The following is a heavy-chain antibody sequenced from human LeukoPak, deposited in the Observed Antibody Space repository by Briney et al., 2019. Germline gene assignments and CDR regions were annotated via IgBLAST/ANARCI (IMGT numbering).Heavy chain of an antibody. CDR1: GYTLTELL. V-gene: IGHV1-24*01. Sequence: ASVTVSYKVSGYTLTELLMHWVGQAPGKGGEGMGGFDPEDGETIYAQKFQGTVTMTDDTSTDTAYMELSILRSEDTAVYYCARDPRLGYSYGVTFDYWGQGTLVTVSS. J-gene: IGHJ4*02. D-gene: IGHD5-18*01. CDR3: ARDPRLGYSYGVTFDY. CDR2: FDPEDGET.